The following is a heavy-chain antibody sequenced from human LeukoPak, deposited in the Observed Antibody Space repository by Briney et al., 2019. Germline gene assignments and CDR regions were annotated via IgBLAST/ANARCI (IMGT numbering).Heavy chain of an antibody. CDR3: ARVGFNYDILTGYFYFDY. Sequence: SETLSLTCAVYGGSFSGYYWSWIRQPPGKGLEWIGEINHSGSTNYNPSLKSRVTISVDTSKNQFSLKLSSVTAADTAVYYCARVGFNYDILTGYFYFDYWGQGTLVTVSS. J-gene: IGHJ4*02. D-gene: IGHD3-9*01. CDR1: GGSFSGYY. CDR2: INHSGST. V-gene: IGHV4-34*01.